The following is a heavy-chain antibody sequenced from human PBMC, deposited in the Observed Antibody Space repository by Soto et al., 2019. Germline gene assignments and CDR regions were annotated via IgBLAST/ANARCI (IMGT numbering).Heavy chain of an antibody. CDR3: ARAGGTTVTGLWHFDS. V-gene: IGHV3-33*01. Sequence: GGSLRLSCAASGFTFNTYSMHWVRQPPGKGLEWLAAIWYDGTQKYYADSVKGRFIISRDNSKKTLYLEMNSLRAEDTAVYYCARAGGTTVTGLWHFDSWGQGTLVTVSS. D-gene: IGHD4-17*01. CDR2: IWYDGTQK. CDR1: GFTFNTYS. J-gene: IGHJ4*02.